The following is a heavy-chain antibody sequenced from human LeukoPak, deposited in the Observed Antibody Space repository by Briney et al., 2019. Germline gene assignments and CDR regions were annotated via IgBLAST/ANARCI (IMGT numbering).Heavy chain of an antibody. J-gene: IGHJ6*02. Sequence: SETLSLTCTVSGGSISSSSYYWGWIRQPPGKGLEWIGSIYYSGSTYYNPSLKSRVTISVDTSKNQFSLKLSSVTAADTAVYYCACPLLWFGYGMDVWGQGTTVTVSS. CDR1: GGSISSSSYY. D-gene: IGHD3-10*01. CDR2: IYYSGST. CDR3: ACPLLWFGYGMDV. V-gene: IGHV4-39*07.